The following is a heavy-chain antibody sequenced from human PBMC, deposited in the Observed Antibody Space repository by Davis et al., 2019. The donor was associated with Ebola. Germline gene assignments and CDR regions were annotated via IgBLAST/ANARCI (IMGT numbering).Heavy chain of an antibody. V-gene: IGHV1-8*01. CDR1: RYTFTSYD. CDR3: ARDTTYSSGSDI. CDR2: MNPNSGNT. D-gene: IGHD6-19*01. Sequence: ASVPVSCKASRYTFTSYDLNWVRQATGQGLEWMGWMNPNSGNTGYAQKFQGRVTITSDTSASTAYMELSSVRSEDTAVYYCARDTTYSSGSDIWGQGTMVTVSS. J-gene: IGHJ3*02.